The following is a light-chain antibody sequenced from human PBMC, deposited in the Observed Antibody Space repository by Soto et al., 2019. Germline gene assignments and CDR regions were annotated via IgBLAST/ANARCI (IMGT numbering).Light chain of an antibody. CDR2: DAS. CDR1: QRISSTF. Sequence: EIVLTQSPCTLSLTPGERASLSCRASQRISSTFLAWYQQKPGQAPRLLIYDASNRATGIPARFSGSGSGTDFTLTISSLEPEDFAVYYCQQRGNWPLTFGGGTKVDIK. CDR3: QQRGNWPLT. J-gene: IGKJ4*01. V-gene: IGKV3-11*01.